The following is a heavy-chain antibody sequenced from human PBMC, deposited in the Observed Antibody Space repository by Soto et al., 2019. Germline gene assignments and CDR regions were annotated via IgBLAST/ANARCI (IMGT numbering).Heavy chain of an antibody. V-gene: IGHV3-23*01. CDR1: GFTFSTNA. Sequence: EVQLLESGGGLVQPGGSLRLSCAASGFTFSTNAMNWVRQAPGKGLEWVSGISGSGATTYYADSVKGRFTISRDNSKNTVYLQMSSLGAEYTAISYCAKAQALYGLSDYCGQGTQVTVSS. D-gene: IGHD2-8*01. J-gene: IGHJ4*02. CDR3: AKAQALYGLSDY. CDR2: ISGSGATT.